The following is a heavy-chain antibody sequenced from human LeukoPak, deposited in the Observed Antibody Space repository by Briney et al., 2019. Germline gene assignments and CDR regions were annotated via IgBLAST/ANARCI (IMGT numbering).Heavy chain of an antibody. Sequence: GGSLRLSCAASGFTFSSYGMHWVRQAPGKGLEWVAVISYDGSNKYYADSVKGRFTISRDNSKNTLHLQMNSLRAEDTAVYYCAKGPWFDPWGQGTLVTVSS. CDR3: AKGPWFDP. CDR1: GFTFSSYG. V-gene: IGHV3-30*18. CDR2: ISYDGSNK. J-gene: IGHJ5*02.